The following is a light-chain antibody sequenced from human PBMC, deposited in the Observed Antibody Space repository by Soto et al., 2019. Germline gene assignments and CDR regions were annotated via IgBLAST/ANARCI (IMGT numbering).Light chain of an antibody. V-gene: IGKV1-5*03. CDR3: QQYNSYST. CDR2: KAS. CDR1: QSISSW. J-gene: IGKJ1*01. Sequence: DIQITQSPSTLPASVGDRVTITCRASQSISSWLAWYQQKPGKAPKLLIYKASSLESGVPSRFSGSGSGTEFTLTISSLQPDDFATYYCQQYNSYSTFGQGTKV.